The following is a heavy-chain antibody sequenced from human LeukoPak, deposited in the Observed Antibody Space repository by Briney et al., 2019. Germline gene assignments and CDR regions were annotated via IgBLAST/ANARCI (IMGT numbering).Heavy chain of an antibody. J-gene: IGHJ4*02. CDR1: GGTFSSYA. V-gene: IGHV1-69*13. Sequence: SVKVSCKASGGTFSSYAISWVRQAPGQGLEWMGGIIPIFGTANYAQKFQGRVTITADESTSTAYMELSSLRSEDTAVYYCARVNWRSRGSFDYWGQGTLVTVSS. CDR3: ARVNWRSRGSFDY. D-gene: IGHD2-2*01. CDR2: IIPIFGTA.